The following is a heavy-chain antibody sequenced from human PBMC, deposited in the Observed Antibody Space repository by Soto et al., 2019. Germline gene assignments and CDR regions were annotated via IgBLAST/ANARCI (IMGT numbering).Heavy chain of an antibody. CDR3: ARGGLLWFGELLYFDY. CDR2: IYYSGST. D-gene: IGHD3-10*01. Sequence: QVQLQESGPGLVKPSQTLSLTCTVSGGSISSGGYYWSWIRQHPGKGLEWIGYIYYSGSTYYNPSLNSRVTISVDTSKNQFSLKLSSVTAADTAVYYCARGGLLWFGELLYFDYWGQGTLVTVSS. CDR1: GGSISSGGYY. J-gene: IGHJ4*02. V-gene: IGHV4-31*03.